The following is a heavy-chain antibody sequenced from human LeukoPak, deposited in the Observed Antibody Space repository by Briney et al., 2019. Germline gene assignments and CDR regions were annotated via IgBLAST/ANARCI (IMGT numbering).Heavy chain of an antibody. D-gene: IGHD4-17*01. V-gene: IGHV4-59*08. Sequence: TSETLSLTCTVSGGSISSYYWSWIRQPPGKGLEWIGYIYYSGSTNYNPSLKSRVTISVDTSKNQFSLKLSSVTAADTAVYYCARHATTARYYFDYWGQGTLVTVSS. J-gene: IGHJ4*02. CDR2: IYYSGST. CDR3: ARHATTARYYFDY. CDR1: GGSISSYY.